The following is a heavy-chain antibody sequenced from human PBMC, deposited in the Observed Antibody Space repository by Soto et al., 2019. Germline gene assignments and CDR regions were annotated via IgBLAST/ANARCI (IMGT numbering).Heavy chain of an antibody. CDR3: ARGIVVVPASGYMDV. CDR2: ISAYNGST. J-gene: IGHJ6*03. V-gene: IGHV1-18*01. Sequence: QVQLVQSGAEVKKPGASVMVSCKASGYTFTSYGISWVRQAPGQGLEWLGGISAYNGSTNHAQKLQVRVTMTTDPSTSTAYMELRSLRSDDTAVYYGARGIVVVPASGYMDVWGKGTTVTVSS. CDR1: GYTFTSYG. D-gene: IGHD2-2*01.